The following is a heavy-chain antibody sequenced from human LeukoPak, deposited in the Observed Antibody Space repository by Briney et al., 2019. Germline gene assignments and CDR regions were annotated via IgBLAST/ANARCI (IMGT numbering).Heavy chain of an antibody. V-gene: IGHV3-74*01. J-gene: IGHJ4*02. CDR3: ARAYYYDSRNYYNPTSSFDY. CDR1: GFTFSSHW. D-gene: IGHD3-10*01. CDR2: INSDGSTT. Sequence: GGSLRLSCAASGFTFSSHWMHWVRQAPGKGLVWVSRINSDGSTTTYADSVKGRFTISRDNANNTLYLQMSSLRAEDTAVYYCARAYYYDSRNYYNPTSSFDYWGQGTLVTVAS.